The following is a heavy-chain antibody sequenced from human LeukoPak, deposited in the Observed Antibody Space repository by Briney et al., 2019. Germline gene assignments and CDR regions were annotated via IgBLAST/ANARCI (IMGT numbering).Heavy chain of an antibody. Sequence: GESLKISCKASGYIFTNYWIGWVRQMPGKGLEWMGIIYPRDSDTRYSPSFQGQVTVSADKSISTAYLQWNTLEASDTAMYYCARPSRNGWSDYWGQGTLVTVSS. CDR2: IYPRDSDT. CDR1: GYIFTNYW. CDR3: ARPSRNGWSDY. V-gene: IGHV5-51*01. J-gene: IGHJ4*02. D-gene: IGHD6-19*01.